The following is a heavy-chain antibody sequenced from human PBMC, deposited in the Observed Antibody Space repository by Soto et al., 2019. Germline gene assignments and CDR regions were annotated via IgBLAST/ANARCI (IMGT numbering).Heavy chain of an antibody. CDR1: GDSTVYGSSISTGGYY. CDR2: IYYNGET. Sequence: VQLQESGPGVVRASQTLSLTCTVTGDSTVYGSSISTGGYYWGWTRRHPGRGLEWIGYIYYNGETFYNPSLKSRITMSSNKSKNQFSLRMTSVTAMDPAVYYCARSRVGASSPTDLWGHGRPGTVSP. D-gene: IGHD1-26*01. V-gene: IGHV4-31*03. J-gene: IGHJ4*01. CDR3: ARSRVGASSPTDL.